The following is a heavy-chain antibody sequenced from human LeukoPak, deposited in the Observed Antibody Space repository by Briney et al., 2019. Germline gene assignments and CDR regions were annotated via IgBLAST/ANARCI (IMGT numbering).Heavy chain of an antibody. CDR2: FDPEDGET. V-gene: IGHV1-24*01. D-gene: IGHD2-2*01. Sequence: GASVKVSCKVSGYTLTELSMHWVRQAPGKGLEWMGGFDPEDGETIYAQKFQGRVTMTRDTSTSTVYMELSSLRSEDTAVYYCARGGSRASEYWGQGTLVTVSS. CDR1: GYTLTELS. CDR3: ARGGSRASEY. J-gene: IGHJ4*02.